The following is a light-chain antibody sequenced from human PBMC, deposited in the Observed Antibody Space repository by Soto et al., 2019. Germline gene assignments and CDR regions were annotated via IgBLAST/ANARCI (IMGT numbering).Light chain of an antibody. J-gene: IGKJ1*01. Sequence: DIMMTQSPDSLAVSLGERATINCKSSQSVLYSSDNQNYLAWYQQKPGQPPKLLVYWASTRESGVPDRFSGGGSGTDFTLTITSLQAEDVAVYYCQQYYKSRTFGQGTKVEIK. CDR3: QQYYKSRT. CDR2: WAS. CDR1: QSVLYSSDNQNY. V-gene: IGKV4-1*01.